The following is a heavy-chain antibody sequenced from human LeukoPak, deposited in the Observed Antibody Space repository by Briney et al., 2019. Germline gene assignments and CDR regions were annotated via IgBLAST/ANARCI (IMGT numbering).Heavy chain of an antibody. CDR1: GGTFSSYA. Sequence: ASVKVSCKASGGTFSSYAISWVRQAPGQGLEWMGWINPNSGGTNFAQKFQGRVTMTRDTSISTAYMELSRLRSDDTAVYYCARDTGNYGSGSYYAHGWFDPWGQGTLVTVSS. CDR2: INPNSGGT. CDR3: ARDTGNYGSGSYYAHGWFDP. V-gene: IGHV1-2*02. J-gene: IGHJ5*02. D-gene: IGHD3-10*01.